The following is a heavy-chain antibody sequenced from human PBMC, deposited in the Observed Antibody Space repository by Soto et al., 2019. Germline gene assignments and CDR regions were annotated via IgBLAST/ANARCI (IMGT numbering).Heavy chain of an antibody. V-gene: IGHV1-69*01. CDR2: ILPVFRTP. CDR3: ARDDGEGGMDA. D-gene: IGHD3-10*01. Sequence: QMHLVQSGPEVRKPGSSVKVSCKASGGTFGDYGIDWVRQAPGHGLEWMGGILPVFRTPRNAQKFEGRVSTTVDQGTNNGVMEVKRPGTEDTATYYCARDDGEGGMDAGGQGTTVIVSS. CDR1: GGTFGDYG. J-gene: IGHJ6*02.